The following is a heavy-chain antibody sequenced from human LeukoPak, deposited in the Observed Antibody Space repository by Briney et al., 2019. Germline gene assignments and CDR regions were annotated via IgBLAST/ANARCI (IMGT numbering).Heavy chain of an antibody. CDR1: GSTFSNYA. J-gene: IGHJ4*02. D-gene: IGHD1-26*01. Sequence: GGSLRLSCAASGSTFSNYAMSWVRQAPGKGLEWVSDISGSGDSTNYADSVKGRFTISRDNSKNTLYLQMNSLRAEDTAIYYCAKSRGSYWVPEFDYWGQGTRVTVSS. CDR2: ISGSGDST. CDR3: AKSRGSYWVPEFDY. V-gene: IGHV3-23*01.